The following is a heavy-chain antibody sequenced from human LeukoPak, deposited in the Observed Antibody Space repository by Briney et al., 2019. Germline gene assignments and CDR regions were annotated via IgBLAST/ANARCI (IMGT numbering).Heavy chain of an antibody. CDR1: GFTFSSYG. Sequence: PGRSLRLSCAASGFTFSSYGMHWVPQAPGKGLEWVAVIAYDGSNKDYADSVKGRFTISRDNSKNTLYLQMNSLRAEDTAVYYCARDRSGSYCIDFWGQGTLVTVSS. J-gene: IGHJ4*02. V-gene: IGHV3-30-3*01. CDR2: IAYDGSNK. D-gene: IGHD3-10*01. CDR3: ARDRSGSYCIDF.